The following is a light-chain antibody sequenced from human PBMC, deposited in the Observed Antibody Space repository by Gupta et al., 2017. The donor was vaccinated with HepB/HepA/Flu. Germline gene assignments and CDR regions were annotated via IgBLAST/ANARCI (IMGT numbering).Light chain of an antibody. V-gene: IGKV1-27*01. CDR3: QEDISAPLT. Sequence: DTQMTQSPSSLSASVGDRVTITCRTSQGINNYLAWYQQKPGKVTKLLSYATSALRSGVPARFNGTGSGTGLTITISSLQPEDVATYYCQEDISAPLTFGHGTKVDIK. J-gene: IGKJ3*01. CDR1: QGINNY. CDR2: ATS.